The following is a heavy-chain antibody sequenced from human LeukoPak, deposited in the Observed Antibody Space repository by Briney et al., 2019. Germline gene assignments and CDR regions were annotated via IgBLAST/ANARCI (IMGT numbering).Heavy chain of an antibody. CDR1: GFTFTSYP. J-gene: IGHJ4*02. CDR3: AKDAYRYLDSSDYSRTYYFDY. V-gene: IGHV3-23*01. CDR2: VSGRAGRT. D-gene: IGHD3-22*01. Sequence: GGSLRLSCSASGFTFTSYPMTWVRKAPGKGREWVSSVSGRAGRTYYADSVKGRFTISRDKSKHTLYLKMNSLRAEDTAVYYCAKDAYRYLDSSDYSRTYYFDYRGQGTRVTVSS.